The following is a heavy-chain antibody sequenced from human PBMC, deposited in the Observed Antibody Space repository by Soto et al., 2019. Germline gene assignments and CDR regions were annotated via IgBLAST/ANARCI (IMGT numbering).Heavy chain of an antibody. CDR1: GFRFEDYA. Sequence: EVQLVESGGGLVQPGRSLRLSCAASGFRFEDYAMNWVREPPGKGMEWVSGIGWNSGTIGYAGSVKGRFTISRDHAKSSLFLQMNSVRHEDTALYSCTKASRGAWSSYNYGMEVWGPGTTVPASS. J-gene: IGHJ6*02. V-gene: IGHV3-9*01. D-gene: IGHD3-3*01. CDR3: TKASRGAWSSYNYGMEV. CDR2: IGWNSGTI.